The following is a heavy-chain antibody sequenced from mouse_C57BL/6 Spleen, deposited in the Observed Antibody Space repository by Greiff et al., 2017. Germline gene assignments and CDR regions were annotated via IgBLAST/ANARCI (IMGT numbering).Heavy chain of an antibody. V-gene: IGHV10-1*01. D-gene: IGHD2-3*01. J-gene: IGHJ1*03. CDR1: GFSFNTYA. CDR2: IRSKSNNYAT. CDR3: VRDGYYHWYFDV. Sequence: DVTLVESGGGLVQPKGSLKLSCAASGFSFNTYAMNWVRQAPGKGLEWVARIRSKSNNYATYYADSVKDRFTISRDDSESMLYLQMNNLKTEDTAMYYCVRDGYYHWYFDVWGTGTTVTVSS.